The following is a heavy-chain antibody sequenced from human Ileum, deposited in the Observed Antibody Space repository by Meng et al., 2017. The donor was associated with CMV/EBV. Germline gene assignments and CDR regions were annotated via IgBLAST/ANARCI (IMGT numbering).Heavy chain of an antibody. CDR2: IYYSGHS. CDR3: ARIPRGGTYESYYFDL. CDR1: SDSSCSVAYY. Sequence: QVQHEASGPGLVKPSETLSLPFNVSSDSSCSVAYYWAWLRQPPGKGLEWVGSIYYSGHSYYNPSLETRVTILIDTSKKHFSLKLHSVTAADTAMYYCARIPRGGTYESYYFDLWGQGTLVTVSS. J-gene: IGHJ4*02. V-gene: IGHV4-39*07. D-gene: IGHD5-12*01.